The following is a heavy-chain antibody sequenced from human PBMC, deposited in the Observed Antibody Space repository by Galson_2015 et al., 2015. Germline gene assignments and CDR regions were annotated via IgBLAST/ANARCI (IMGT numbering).Heavy chain of an antibody. Sequence: ETLSLTCAVYGGSFSGYYWSWIRQPPGKGLEWIGEINHSGSTNYNPSLKSRVTISVDTSKNQFSLKLSSVTAADTAVYYCARGRIVVVPAAIRGDYYDGMDVWGQGTTVTVSS. D-gene: IGHD2-2*02. V-gene: IGHV4-34*01. CDR3: ARGRIVVVPAAIRGDYYDGMDV. J-gene: IGHJ6*02. CDR1: GGSFSGYY. CDR2: INHSGST.